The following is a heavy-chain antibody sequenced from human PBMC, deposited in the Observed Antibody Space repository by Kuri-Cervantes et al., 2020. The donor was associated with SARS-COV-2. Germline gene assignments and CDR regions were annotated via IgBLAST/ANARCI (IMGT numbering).Heavy chain of an antibody. CDR2: IYTTGST. V-gene: IGHV4-4*07. CDR1: GGSINSYY. J-gene: IGHJ5*02. D-gene: IGHD3-22*01. Sequence: GSLRLSCTVSGGSINSYYWSWIRQPAGKGLEWIGRIYTTGSTNYNPSLESRVTMSVDTSKNQFSLNLSSMTAADTAVYYCARFGFNAGGYFPWGQGTLVTVSS. CDR3: ARFGFNAGGYFP.